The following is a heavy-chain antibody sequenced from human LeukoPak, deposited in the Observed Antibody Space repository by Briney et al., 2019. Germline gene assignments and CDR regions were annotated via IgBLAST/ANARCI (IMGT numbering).Heavy chain of an antibody. Sequence: GGSLRLSCAASGFTYSSHWMSWVRQAPGKGLEWVGNIKEDGSEKYYAGSVKGRFTIFRDNAKNSLYLQMNSLRVEDTAVYYCARDGGWGWDYWGQGTLVTVSS. CDR3: ARDGGWGWDY. CDR2: IKEDGSEK. CDR1: GFTYSSHW. V-gene: IGHV3-7*01. D-gene: IGHD6-19*01. J-gene: IGHJ4*02.